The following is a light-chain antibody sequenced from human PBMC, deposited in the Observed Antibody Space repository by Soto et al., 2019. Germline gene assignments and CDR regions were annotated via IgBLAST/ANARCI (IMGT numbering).Light chain of an antibody. V-gene: IGKV1-33*01. J-gene: IGKJ4*01. Sequence: DLQMTQSPSSLSAAVGDRVTITCPASQDINNYLNWYQQQPGKAPKLLIYDASNLETGVRSRFSGSGSGTDFTLTISSRQPGDIATYYCQQYDYGPTALTFVGGTKVEIK. CDR3: QQYDYGPTALT. CDR1: QDINNY. CDR2: DAS.